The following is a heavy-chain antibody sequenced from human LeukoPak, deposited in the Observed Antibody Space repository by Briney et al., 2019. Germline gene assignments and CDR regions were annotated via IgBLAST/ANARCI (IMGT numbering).Heavy chain of an antibody. J-gene: IGHJ6*03. D-gene: IGHD3-3*02. Sequence: KASETLSLTCTVSGGSISSYYWSWIRQPPGKGLEWIGYIYTSGSTNYNPSLKSRVTISVDTSKNQFSLKLSSVTAADTAVYYCARLIFGSSAFYYYYYMDVWGKGITVTVSS. V-gene: IGHV4-4*09. CDR3: ARLIFGSSAFYYYYYMDV. CDR2: IYTSGST. CDR1: GGSISSYY.